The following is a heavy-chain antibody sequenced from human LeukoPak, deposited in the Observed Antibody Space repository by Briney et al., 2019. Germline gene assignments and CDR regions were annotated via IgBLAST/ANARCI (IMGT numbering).Heavy chain of an antibody. V-gene: IGHV1-18*01. J-gene: IGHJ5*02. CDR3: ARGGEVTMIVDNWFDP. CDR1: GYTFTSYG. CDR2: ISAYNSNT. Sequence: ASVKVSCKASGYTFTSYGISWVRQAPGQGLEWMGWISAYNSNTKYAQKLQGRVTMTTDTSTSTAYIEMRSLRSNDTAVYYCARGGEVTMIVDNWFDPWGQGTLVTVSS. D-gene: IGHD3-22*01.